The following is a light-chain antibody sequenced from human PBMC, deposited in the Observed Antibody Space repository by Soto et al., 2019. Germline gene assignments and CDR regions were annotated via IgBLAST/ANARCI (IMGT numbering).Light chain of an antibody. CDR2: KAS. Sequence: DIQMTQSPSTLPASVGDRVSITCRASQPISTWLAWYQQKPGKAPKLLISKASSLESGVPSRFSGSASGTEFTLTINSLQPDDFATYYCQQYNAYSGTFGQGTKVDIK. CDR3: QQYNAYSGT. CDR1: QPISTW. V-gene: IGKV1-5*03. J-gene: IGKJ1*01.